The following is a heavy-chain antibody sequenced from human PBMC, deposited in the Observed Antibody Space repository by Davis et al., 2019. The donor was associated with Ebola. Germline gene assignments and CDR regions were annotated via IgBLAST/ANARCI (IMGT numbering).Heavy chain of an antibody. D-gene: IGHD6-19*01. CDR1: AGSFSGYY. V-gene: IGHV4-34*01. CDR3: AILPWIQRRSSGWYGRYFDY. J-gene: IGHJ4*02. Sequence: SETLSLTCAVYAGSFSGYYWTWIRHPPGKGLEWIGEINHSGSTNYNPSLKSRVTISLDTSKNQFSLKLSSVTAADTAVYYCAILPWIQRRSSGWYGRYFDYWGQGTLVTVSS. CDR2: INHSGST.